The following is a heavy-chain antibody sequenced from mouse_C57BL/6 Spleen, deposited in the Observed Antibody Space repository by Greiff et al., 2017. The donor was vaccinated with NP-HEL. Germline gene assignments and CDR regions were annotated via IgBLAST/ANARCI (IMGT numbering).Heavy chain of an antibody. V-gene: IGHV1-55*01. D-gene: IGHD1-1*01. CDR2: IYPGSGST. CDR3: ARSYYGSSPWFAY. J-gene: IGHJ3*01. CDR1: GYTFTSYW. Sequence: QVQLKQPGAELVKPGASVKMSCKASGYTFTSYWITWVKQRPGQGLEWIGDIYPGSGSTNYNEKFKSKATLTVDTSSSTAYMQLSSLTSEDSAVYYCARSYYGSSPWFAYWGQGTLVTVSA.